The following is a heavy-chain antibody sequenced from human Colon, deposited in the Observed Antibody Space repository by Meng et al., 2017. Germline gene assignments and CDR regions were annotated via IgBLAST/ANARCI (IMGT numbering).Heavy chain of an antibody. CDR3: ARDYKYYTSYYSVFDP. Sequence: QAQLVQSGAEVKGSGASVKISYKASGYTFTSYSLHWVRQAPGQRLQWMGRSNAGNHSTKHSQDLQGRITIMRDTSASTAYMELSSLRSEDTAVYYCARDYKYYTSYYSVFDPWGQGTLVTVSS. J-gene: IGHJ5*02. CDR2: SNAGNHST. CDR1: GYTFTSYS. V-gene: IGHV1-3*02. D-gene: IGHD3-9*01.